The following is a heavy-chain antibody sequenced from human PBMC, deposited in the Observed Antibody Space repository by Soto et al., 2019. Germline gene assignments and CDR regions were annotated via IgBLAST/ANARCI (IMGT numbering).Heavy chain of an antibody. V-gene: IGHV3-21*01. J-gene: IGHJ4*02. Sequence: EVQLVDSGGGLVKPGGSLRLSCAASGFTFSSYSMNWVRQAPGKGLVWVSSISRLSDYIYYADSVKGRFTISRDNAKNSLYLQMNNLRAEDTAVYYCARDLTKVVRSLYYFDYWGQGTLVTVSS. CDR2: ISRLSDYI. CDR3: ARDLTKVVRSLYYFDY. CDR1: GFTFSSYS. D-gene: IGHD2-15*01.